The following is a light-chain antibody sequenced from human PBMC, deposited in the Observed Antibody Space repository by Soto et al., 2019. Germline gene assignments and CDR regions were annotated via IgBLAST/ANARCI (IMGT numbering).Light chain of an antibody. J-gene: IGLJ1*01. CDR3: SSYTTSRTLV. V-gene: IGLV2-14*01. Sequence: SALTQPASVSGSPGQSITISCTGTSSDVGGYNYVSWYQQHPGKAPKLMIYEVSNRPSGVSNRFSGSKSDNTASLTISGLQAEDEADYYCSSYTTSRTLVFGTGTQLTVL. CDR2: EVS. CDR1: SSDVGGYNY.